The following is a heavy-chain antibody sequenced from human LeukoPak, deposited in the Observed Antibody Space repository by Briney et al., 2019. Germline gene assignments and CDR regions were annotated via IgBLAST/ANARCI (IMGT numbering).Heavy chain of an antibody. CDR2: IYHSGST. D-gene: IGHD1-26*01. CDR3: ARDLRRVGATKYFDS. CDR1: GGSISSSNW. Sequence: SETLSLTCVVSGGSISSSNWWSWVRQPPGKGLEWIGEIYHSGSTNYNPSLESRVSISLDKSKNQFSLRVTSVIAADTAVYYCARDLRRVGATKYFDSWGQGTLVTVSS. V-gene: IGHV4-4*02. J-gene: IGHJ4*02.